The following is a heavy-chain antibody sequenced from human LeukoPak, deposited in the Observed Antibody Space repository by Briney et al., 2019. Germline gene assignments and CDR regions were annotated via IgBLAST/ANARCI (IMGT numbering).Heavy chain of an antibody. J-gene: IGHJ5*02. V-gene: IGHV3-30*02. CDR2: IRYDGSTK. CDR3: AKDHCSSTSCYWFDP. CDR1: GFTFSSYA. Sequence: PGGSLRLSCAASGFTFSSYAMHWVRQAPGKGLEWVAFIRYDGSTKYYADSVKGRFTISRDNSKNTLYLQMNSLRAEDTAVYYCAKDHCSSTSCYWFDPWGQGTLVTVSS. D-gene: IGHD2-2*01.